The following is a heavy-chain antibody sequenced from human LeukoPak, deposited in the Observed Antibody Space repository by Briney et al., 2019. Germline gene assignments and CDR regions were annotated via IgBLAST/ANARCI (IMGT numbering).Heavy chain of an antibody. Sequence: GGSLRLSCAASGFTFSDSAIHWVRQASGKGLEWVGRIRSKPQSYATAYDESLKGRFTISRDDSKNTAYLQMSSLKIEDTAVYYCTRVGPSTVVDYWGQGTQVTVSS. CDR1: GFTFSDSA. J-gene: IGHJ4*02. CDR3: TRVGPSTVVDY. V-gene: IGHV3-73*01. D-gene: IGHD1-26*01. CDR2: IRSKPQSYAT.